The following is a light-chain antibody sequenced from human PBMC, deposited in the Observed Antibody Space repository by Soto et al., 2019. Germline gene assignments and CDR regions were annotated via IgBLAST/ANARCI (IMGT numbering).Light chain of an antibody. Sequence: QSVLTQPASVSGSPGQSITISCTGTRSDGGGYNYVSWYQQHPGKAPKLMIYDVSNRPSGVSNRFSGSKSGNTASLTISGLQAEDEADYYCSSYTSSSLPYVFGTGTKLTVL. CDR3: SSYTSSSLPYV. J-gene: IGLJ1*01. CDR1: RSDGGGYNY. V-gene: IGLV2-14*01. CDR2: DVS.